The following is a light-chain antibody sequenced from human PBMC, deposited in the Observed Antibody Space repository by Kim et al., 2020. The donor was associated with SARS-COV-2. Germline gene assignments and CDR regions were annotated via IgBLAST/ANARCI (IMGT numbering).Light chain of an antibody. V-gene: IGLV3-19*01. J-gene: IGLJ2*01. CDR2: GKY. CDR1: NIKNYY. Sequence: AVGQKVRRTSQGGNIKNYYATRYQQRTGQAPLRVLYGKYNRPSGVTDRFSGCASGNTASLTITGAQAEDEADYYCTSRDSSGDHVVFGGGTKVTVL. CDR3: TSRDSSGDHVV.